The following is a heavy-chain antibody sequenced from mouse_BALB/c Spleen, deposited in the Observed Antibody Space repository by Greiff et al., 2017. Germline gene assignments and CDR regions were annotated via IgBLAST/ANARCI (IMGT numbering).Heavy chain of an antibody. Sequence: EVQLQQSGPELVKPGASVKMSCKASGYTFTSYVMHWVKPKPGQGLEWIGYINPYNDGTKYNEKFKGKATLTSDKSSSTAYMELSSLTSEDSAVYYCARSGAARASEDYAMDYWGQGTSVTVSS. J-gene: IGHJ4*01. D-gene: IGHD3-1*01. CDR3: ARSGAARASEDYAMDY. CDR1: GYTFTSYV. CDR2: INPYNDGT. V-gene: IGHV1-14*01.